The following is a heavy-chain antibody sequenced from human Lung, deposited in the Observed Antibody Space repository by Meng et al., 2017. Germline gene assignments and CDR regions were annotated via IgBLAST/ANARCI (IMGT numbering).Heavy chain of an antibody. CDR1: GGSFSDYY. V-gene: IGHV4-34*01. D-gene: IGHD4-11*01. CDR3: ARGPTTMAHDFDY. Sequence: QVHAQQVGGGLLKPSETLSLTCVVSGGSFSDYYWSWIRQPPGKGLEWIGEINHSGSTNYNPSLESRATISVDTSQNNLSLKLSSVTAADSAVYYCARGPTTMAHDFDYWGQGTLVTVSS. J-gene: IGHJ4*02. CDR2: INHSGST.